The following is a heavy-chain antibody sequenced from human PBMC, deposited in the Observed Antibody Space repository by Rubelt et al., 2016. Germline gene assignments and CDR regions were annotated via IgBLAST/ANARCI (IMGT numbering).Heavy chain of an antibody. Sequence: QVQLQQWGAGLLKPSETLSLTCAVYGGSFSGYYWSWIRQPPGKGLEWIGEINHSGSTNYNPSLKGLVTISLDTSTNKFSLKLGSVTAADTAVYYCARHTVLTTISGYFDYWGQGTLVTVSS. CDR3: ARHTVLTTISGYFDY. CDR1: GGSFSGYY. D-gene: IGHD3-9*01. CDR2: INHSGST. V-gene: IGHV4-34*01. J-gene: IGHJ4*02.